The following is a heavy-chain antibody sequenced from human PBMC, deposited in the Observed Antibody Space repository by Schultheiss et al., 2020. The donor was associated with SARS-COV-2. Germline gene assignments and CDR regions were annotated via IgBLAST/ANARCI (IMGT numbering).Heavy chain of an antibody. D-gene: IGHD6-19*01. V-gene: IGHV3-48*03. CDR3: AREMRQWLSRASWFDP. Sequence: GGSLRLSCAASGFTFSSYEMNWVRQAPGKGLEWVSYISSSGSTIYYADSVKGRFTISRDNAKNSLYLQMNSLRAEDTAVYYCAREMRQWLSRASWFDPWGHGTLVTVSS. J-gene: IGHJ5*02. CDR1: GFTFSSYE. CDR2: ISSSGSTI.